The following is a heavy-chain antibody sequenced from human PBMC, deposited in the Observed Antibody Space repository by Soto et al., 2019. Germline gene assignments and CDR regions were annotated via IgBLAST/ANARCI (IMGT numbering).Heavy chain of an antibody. J-gene: IGHJ4*02. D-gene: IGHD3-9*01. V-gene: IGHV3-30*03. CDR2: ISYDGSDK. Sequence: GGSLRLSCAASGFTFSSFGMHWVRQAPDKGLQWVAVISYDGSDKYYADSVKGRFTISRHNSKNTLYLQMNSLRTEDTAIYYCASLSIRWGQGTLVTVSS. CDR1: GFTFSSFG. CDR3: ASLSIR.